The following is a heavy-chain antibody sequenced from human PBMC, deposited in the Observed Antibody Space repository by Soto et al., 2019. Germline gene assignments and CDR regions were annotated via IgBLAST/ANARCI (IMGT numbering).Heavy chain of an antibody. Sequence: EVQLVESGGGLVKPGGSLRLSCAASGFTFSSYSMNWVRQAPGKGLEWVSSISSSSSYIYYADSVKGRFTISTDNAKNSLYLQMNSLRAEDTAVYYCASDYGGPTQTDYWGQGTLVTVSS. J-gene: IGHJ4*02. CDR2: ISSSSSYI. CDR1: GFTFSSYS. CDR3: ASDYGGPTQTDY. V-gene: IGHV3-21*01. D-gene: IGHD4-17*01.